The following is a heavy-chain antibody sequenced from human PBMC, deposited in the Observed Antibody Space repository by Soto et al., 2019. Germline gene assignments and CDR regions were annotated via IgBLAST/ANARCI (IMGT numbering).Heavy chain of an antibody. Sequence: GGSLRLSCAASGFTFSSYSMNWVRQAPGKGLEWVSSISSSSSYIYYADSVKGRFTISRDNAKNSLYLQMNSLRAEDTAVYYCARGQEQLVLEVQGYYGMAVWGQGTTVTVSS. V-gene: IGHV3-21*01. J-gene: IGHJ6*02. D-gene: IGHD6-6*01. CDR1: GFTFSSYS. CDR2: ISSSSSYI. CDR3: ARGQEQLVLEVQGYYGMAV.